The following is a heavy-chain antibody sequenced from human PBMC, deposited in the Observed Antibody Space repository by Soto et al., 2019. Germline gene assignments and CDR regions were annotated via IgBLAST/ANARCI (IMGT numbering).Heavy chain of an antibody. CDR2: LSTTRDT. J-gene: IGHJ5*02. V-gene: IGHV4-4*07. CDR3: AKTKPGAPWFDP. Sequence: SGTLALSCTVSSASIRNYFCIGILQPAGKGLEWIGRLSTTRDTIYNPSLKRRVTLSVDTSKNQLSLTLSSVTAADTAVYYCAKTKPGAPWFDPWGQGTLVTVSS. D-gene: IGHD7-27*01. CDR1: SASIRNYF.